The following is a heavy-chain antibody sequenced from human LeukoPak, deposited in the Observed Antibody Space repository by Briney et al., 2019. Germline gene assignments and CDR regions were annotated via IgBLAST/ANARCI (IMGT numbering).Heavy chain of an antibody. V-gene: IGHV3-21*01. CDR3: AREWASREDKDPYGMDV. J-gene: IGHJ6*04. CDR1: GFTFSSYS. D-gene: IGHD1-26*01. Sequence: GGSLRLSCAASGFTFSSYSMNWVRQAPGKGLEWVSSISSSSSYIYYADSVKGRFTISRDNAKNSLYLQMNSLRAEDTAVYYCAREWASREDKDPYGMDVLGKGTTVTVSS. CDR2: ISSSSSYI.